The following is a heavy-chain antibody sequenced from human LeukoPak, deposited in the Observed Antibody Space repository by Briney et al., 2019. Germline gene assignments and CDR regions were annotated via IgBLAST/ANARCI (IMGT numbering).Heavy chain of an antibody. CDR1: GYSISSGYY. CDR2: IYHSGST. V-gene: IGHV4-38-2*02. CDR3: ARLPQRSDVLTSYANSFDY. D-gene: IGHD3-9*01. J-gene: IGHJ4*02. Sequence: PSETLSLTCTVSGYSISSGYYWGWIRQPPGQGLEWIGSIYHSGSTYYNPSLKSRVTISVDTSKNQFSLKLSSVTAADTAVFYCARLPQRSDVLTSYANSFDYWGQGTLVTVSS.